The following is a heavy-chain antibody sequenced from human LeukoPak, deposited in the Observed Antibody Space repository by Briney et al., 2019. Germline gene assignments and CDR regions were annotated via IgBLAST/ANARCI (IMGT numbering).Heavy chain of an antibody. CDR2: IYPGDFDT. Sequence: GESLKISCKGSGYSFTSYWIAWVRQMPGKGLEWMGIIYPGDFDTRCSPSFQGQVTISADKSISTAYLQWSSLKASDTAVYYCARRAVTTGYFDYWGQGSLVTVSS. V-gene: IGHV5-51*01. CDR1: GYSFTSYW. D-gene: IGHD4-17*01. CDR3: ARRAVTTGYFDY. J-gene: IGHJ4*02.